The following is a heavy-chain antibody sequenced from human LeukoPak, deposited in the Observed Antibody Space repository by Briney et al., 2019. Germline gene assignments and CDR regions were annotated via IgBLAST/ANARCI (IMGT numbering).Heavy chain of an antibody. CDR2: ISGSGGST. J-gene: IGHJ4*02. V-gene: IGHV3-23*01. CDR3: AKDYYHPTVTTAIDY. CDR1: GFTFSSYA. Sequence: PGGSLRLSCAASGFTFSSYAMSWVRQTPGKGLEWVSAISGSGGSTYYADSVKGRFTISRDNSKNTLYLQMNSLRAEDTAVYYCAKDYYHPTVTTAIDYWGQGTLVTVSS. D-gene: IGHD4-17*01.